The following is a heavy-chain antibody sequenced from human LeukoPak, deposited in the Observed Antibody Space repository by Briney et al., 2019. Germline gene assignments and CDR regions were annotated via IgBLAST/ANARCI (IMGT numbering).Heavy chain of an antibody. CDR2: ISRGIT. V-gene: IGHV3-23*01. CDR1: GFTFSSYW. D-gene: IGHD1-26*01. Sequence: PGGSLRLSCAASGFTFSSYWMHWVRQAPGKGPQWVSAISRGITYYADSVKGRFTIAKDISKSTLTLQMNILRAEDTAMYYCVKESPYGTPRLYYFDSWGQGTLVTVSS. J-gene: IGHJ4*02. CDR3: VKESPYGTPRLYYFDS.